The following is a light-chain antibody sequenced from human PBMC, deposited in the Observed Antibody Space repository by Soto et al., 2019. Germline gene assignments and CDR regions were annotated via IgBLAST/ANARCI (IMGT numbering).Light chain of an antibody. J-gene: IGKJ1*01. CDR1: QSIFCSSNNKNY. V-gene: IGKV4-1*01. CDR2: WAS. CDR3: QQYYSAPTWT. Sequence: DIVMTQSPDSLAGFLGERATINCKSSQSIFCSSNNKNYLAWFQQKPGQPPKLLIYWASTRESGVPDRFSGSGSGTDFTLTISGLQAEDVAVYYCQQYYSAPTWTFGQGTKVDIK.